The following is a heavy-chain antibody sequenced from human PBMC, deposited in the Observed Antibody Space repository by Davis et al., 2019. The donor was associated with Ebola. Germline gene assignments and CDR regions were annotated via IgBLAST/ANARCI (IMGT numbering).Heavy chain of an antibody. CDR2: ISSSSSYI. V-gene: IGHV3-21*01. Sequence: GESLKISCAASGFTFSSYSMNWVRQAPGKGLEWVSSISSSSSYISYADSVKGRFTISRDNAKNSLYLQMNSLRAEDTAVYYCARAKMNYDYVWGSYRHNWFDPWGQGTPVTVSS. CDR1: GFTFSSYS. CDR3: ARAKMNYDYVWGSYRHNWFDP. J-gene: IGHJ5*02. D-gene: IGHD3-16*02.